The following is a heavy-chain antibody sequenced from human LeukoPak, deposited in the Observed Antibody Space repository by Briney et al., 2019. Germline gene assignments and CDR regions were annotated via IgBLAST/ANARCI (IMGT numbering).Heavy chain of an antibody. V-gene: IGHV4-59*01. Sequence: SETLSLTCTVSGASISSYYWSWIRQPPGKGLEWIGYLYYSGSTNYNPSLKSRVTISVDTSKNQFSLRLSSVTAADTAVYYCARQPSLTGDWFDPWGQGTLVTVSS. CDR3: ARQPSLTGDWFDP. J-gene: IGHJ5*02. D-gene: IGHD4-4*01. CDR1: GASISSYY. CDR2: LYYSGST.